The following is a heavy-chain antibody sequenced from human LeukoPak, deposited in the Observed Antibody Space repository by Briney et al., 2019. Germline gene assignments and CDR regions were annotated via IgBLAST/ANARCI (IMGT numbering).Heavy chain of an antibody. D-gene: IGHD1-26*01. CDR3: ARQPYTIGAYYFDY. J-gene: IGHJ4*02. Sequence: PSETPSLTCIVSGDSISSYYWSWIRQPPGKGLEWIGYIFHSGNTNYNPSLKSRVTMSIDTSKNQFSLRLSSVTAADTAVYYCARQPYTIGAYYFDYWGPGTLVSVSS. CDR2: IFHSGNT. CDR1: GDSISSYY. V-gene: IGHV4-59*08.